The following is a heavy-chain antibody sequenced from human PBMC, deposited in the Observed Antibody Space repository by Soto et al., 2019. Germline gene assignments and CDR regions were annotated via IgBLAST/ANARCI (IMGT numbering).Heavy chain of an antibody. CDR1: GYTFTTYD. J-gene: IGHJ6*02. D-gene: IGHD1-1*01. CDR3: ARGVDAGVDV. CDR2: MSPNSGAT. Sequence: QVQLVQSGAEVTKPGASVKVSCKASGYTFTTYDITWVRQATGQGLEWLGWMSPNSGATGYAQKFPGRVTMTRDTSMTTAYMELSNLRSEDTARYYCARGVDAGVDVWGQGTTVTVSS. V-gene: IGHV1-8*01.